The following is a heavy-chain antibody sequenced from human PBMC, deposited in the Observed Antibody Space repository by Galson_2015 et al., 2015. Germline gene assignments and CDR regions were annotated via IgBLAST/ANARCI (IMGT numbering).Heavy chain of an antibody. Sequence: QSGAEVTKPGESLTISCKASGYNFASYWIAWVRQMPGKGLEWMGIIYPGDSDIRYSPSFQGQVTISADKSISTAYLQWTSLQASDTAMYYCAKHPTYGDSDPFDNAFDVWGQGTMVTVS. CDR2: IYPGDSDI. J-gene: IGHJ3*01. CDR3: AKHPTYGDSDPFDNAFDV. V-gene: IGHV5-51*01. CDR1: GYNFASYW. D-gene: IGHD4-17*01.